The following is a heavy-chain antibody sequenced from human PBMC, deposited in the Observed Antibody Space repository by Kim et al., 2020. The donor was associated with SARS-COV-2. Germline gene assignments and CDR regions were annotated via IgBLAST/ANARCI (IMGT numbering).Heavy chain of an antibody. V-gene: IGHV3-30*18. CDR1: GFTFSSYG. Sequence: GGSLRLSCAASGFTFSSYGMHWVRQAPGKGLEWVAVISYDGSNKYYADSVKGRFTISRDNSKNTLYLQMNSLRAEDTAVYYCAKEGSYGMDVWGQGTTVT. CDR2: ISYDGSNK. J-gene: IGHJ6*02. CDR3: AKEGSYGMDV.